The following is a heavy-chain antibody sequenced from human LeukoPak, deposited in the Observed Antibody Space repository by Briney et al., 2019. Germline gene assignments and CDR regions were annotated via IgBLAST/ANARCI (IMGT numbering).Heavy chain of an antibody. CDR2: ISAHNGNT. CDR1: GYSFTNYG. J-gene: IGHJ4*02. D-gene: IGHD3-16*01. Sequence: ASVKVSCKASGYSFTNYGISWVRQAPGQGLEWMGWISAHNGNTNYAQKLQGRATMTTDTSTSTAYMELRTLRSDDTAVYYCARDHSYASRGGSFDYWGQGTLVTVSS. CDR3: ARDHSYASRGGSFDY. V-gene: IGHV1-18*01.